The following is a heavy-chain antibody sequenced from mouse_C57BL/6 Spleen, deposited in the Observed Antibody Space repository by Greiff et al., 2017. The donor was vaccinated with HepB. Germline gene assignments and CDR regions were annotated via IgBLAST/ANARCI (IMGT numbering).Heavy chain of an antibody. J-gene: IGHJ3*01. D-gene: IGHD2-3*01. CDR3: EGDGYYAWFDY. V-gene: IGHV1-53*01. CDR2: INPSNGGT. Sequence: VQLQQPGTELVKPGASVKLSCKASGYTFTSYWMHWVKQRPGQGLEWIGNINPSNGGTNYNEKVKSKATLTVDKSSSTDYMQLSSLTSEDSAGYCCEGDGYYAWFDYWGQGTPVTVSA. CDR1: GYTFTSYW.